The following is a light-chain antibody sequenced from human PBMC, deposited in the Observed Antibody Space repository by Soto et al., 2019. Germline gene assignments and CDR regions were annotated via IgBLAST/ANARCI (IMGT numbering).Light chain of an antibody. CDR3: QQYNSFPT. V-gene: IGKV1-17*01. Sequence: INMTQSPSSLSAKVGDRVTITCRASQGIRNDLGWYQQKPGKAPKLLIYKASSLESGVPSRFSGSGSGTEFSLTISSLQTDDFATYYCQQYNSFPTFGQGTKVDI. CDR1: QGIRND. CDR2: KAS. J-gene: IGKJ1*01.